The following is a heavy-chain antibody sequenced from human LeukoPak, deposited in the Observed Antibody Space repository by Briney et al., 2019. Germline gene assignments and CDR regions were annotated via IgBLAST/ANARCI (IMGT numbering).Heavy chain of an antibody. V-gene: IGHV1-2*02. CDR2: INPNSGGT. J-gene: IGHJ3*02. Sequence: ASVKVSCKASGYTFTGYYMHWVRQAPGQGLEWMGWINPNSGGTNYARKFQGRVTMTRDTSISTAYMELSRLRSDDTAVYYCARDPSSWAFDIWGQGTMVTVSS. CDR1: GYTFTGYY. CDR3: ARDPSSWAFDI.